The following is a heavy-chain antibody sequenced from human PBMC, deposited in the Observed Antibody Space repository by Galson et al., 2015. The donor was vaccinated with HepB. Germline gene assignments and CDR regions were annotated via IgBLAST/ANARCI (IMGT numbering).Heavy chain of an antibody. V-gene: IGHV3-74*01. Sequence: SLRLSCAASGFTPSSHWMHWVRQAPGKGLMWVSRIENDGSETSYADSVNGRFTISRDNARNTLYLHMHSLRAEDTAVYYCSTIFDSPSDSPSDSWGQGTLVTVSS. CDR1: GFTPSSHW. J-gene: IGHJ4*02. CDR3: STIFDSPSDSPSDS. CDR2: IENDGSET. D-gene: IGHD3-3*01.